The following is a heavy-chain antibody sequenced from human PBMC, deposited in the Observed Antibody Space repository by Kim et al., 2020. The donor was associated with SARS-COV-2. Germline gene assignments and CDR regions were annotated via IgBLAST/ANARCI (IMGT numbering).Heavy chain of an antibody. Sequence: SETLSLTCAVYGGSFSGYYWSWIRQPPGKGLEWIGEINHSGSTNYNPSLKSRVTISVDTSKNQFSLKLSSVTAADTAVYYCAREARGSSSFGVDYWGQGTLVTVSS. CDR2: INHSGST. CDR1: GGSFSGYY. D-gene: IGHD6-13*01. V-gene: IGHV4-34*01. CDR3: AREARGSSSFGVDY. J-gene: IGHJ4*02.